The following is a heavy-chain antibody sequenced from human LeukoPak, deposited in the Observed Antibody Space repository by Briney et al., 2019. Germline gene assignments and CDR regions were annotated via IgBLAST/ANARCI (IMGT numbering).Heavy chain of an antibody. D-gene: IGHD3-16*02. CDR2: ISGSGGST. CDR3: ASSEDYDYVWGSYRSTPFDY. Sequence: AGRSLRLSCAASGFTSSSYAMSWVRQAPGKGLEWVSAISGSGGSTYYADSVKGRFTISRDNAKNTPYTPMNSRRAEDTAVYSCASSEDYDYVWGSYRSTPFDYWGRGPGVSVPS. CDR1: GFTSSSYA. V-gene: IGHV3-23*01. J-gene: IGHJ4*02.